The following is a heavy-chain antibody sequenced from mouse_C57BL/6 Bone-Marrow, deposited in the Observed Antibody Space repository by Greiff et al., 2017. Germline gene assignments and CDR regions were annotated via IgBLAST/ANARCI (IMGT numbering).Heavy chain of an antibody. J-gene: IGHJ3*01. CDR2: INYDGSST. D-gene: IGHD1-1*01. Sequence: EVMLVESEGGLVQPGSSMKLSCTASGFTFSDYYMAWVRQVPEKGLEWVANINYDGSSTYYLDSLKSRFIISRDNAKNILYLQMSSLKSEDTATYYCARDENYGSSSFAYWGQGTLVTVSA. CDR1: GFTFSDYY. CDR3: ARDENYGSSSFAY. V-gene: IGHV5-16*01.